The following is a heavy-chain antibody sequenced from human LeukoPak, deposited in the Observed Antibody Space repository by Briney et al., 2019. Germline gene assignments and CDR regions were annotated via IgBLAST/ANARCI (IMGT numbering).Heavy chain of an antibody. CDR3: ARFVGQLVARGPLDY. CDR2: ISSSSSYI. J-gene: IGHJ4*02. D-gene: IGHD6-6*01. CDR1: GFTFSSYS. V-gene: IGHV3-21*01. Sequence: PGGSLRLSCAASGFTFSSYSMNWVRQAPGNGLEWVSSISSSSSYIYYADSVKGRFTISRDNAKTSLYLQMNSLRAEDTAVYYCARFVGQLVARGPLDYWGQGTLVTVSS.